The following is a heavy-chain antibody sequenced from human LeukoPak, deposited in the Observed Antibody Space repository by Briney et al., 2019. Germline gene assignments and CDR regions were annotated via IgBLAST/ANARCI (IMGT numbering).Heavy chain of an antibody. CDR1: VGTFSSYP. CDR2: IIPIFGTA. V-gene: IGHV1-69*06. CDR3: ARGFRVEWEQDY. J-gene: IGHJ4*02. D-gene: IGHD1-26*01. Sequence: GASVKVSFKASVGTFSSYPISWVRQAPGQGLEWMGGIIPIFGTANYAQKFQGRVTITADKSTSTAYMGLSSLRSEDTAVYYCARGFRVEWEQDYWGQGTLVTVSS.